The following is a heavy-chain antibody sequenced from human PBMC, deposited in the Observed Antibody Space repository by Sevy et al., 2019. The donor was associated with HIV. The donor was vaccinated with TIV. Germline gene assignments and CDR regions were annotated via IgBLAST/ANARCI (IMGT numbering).Heavy chain of an antibody. CDR2: ISSSSSYI. CDR3: ARDVCTNGVCYDFDY. CDR1: GFTFSSYS. Sequence: GGSLRLSCAASGFTFSSYSMSWVRQAPGKGLEWVSSISSSSSYIYYADSVKGRFTISRDNAKNSLYLQMNSLRAEDTAVYYCARDVCTNGVCYDFDYWGQGTLVTVSS. D-gene: IGHD2-8*01. V-gene: IGHV3-21*01. J-gene: IGHJ4*02.